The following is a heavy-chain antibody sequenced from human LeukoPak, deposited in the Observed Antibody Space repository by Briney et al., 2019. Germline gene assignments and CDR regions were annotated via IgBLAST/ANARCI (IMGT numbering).Heavy chain of an antibody. CDR3: APGGPGYYFDY. J-gene: IGHJ4*02. CDR2: ISGSGGRT. D-gene: IGHD3-10*01. CDR1: GFTFSSYT. V-gene: IGHV3-23*01. Sequence: GGSLRLSCAASGFTFSSYTMSWVRQAPGKGLEWVSAISGSGGRTYYADSVKGRFTISRDDSKNTLYLQMNSLRAEDTAVYYCAPGGPGYYFDYWGQGTLVTVSS.